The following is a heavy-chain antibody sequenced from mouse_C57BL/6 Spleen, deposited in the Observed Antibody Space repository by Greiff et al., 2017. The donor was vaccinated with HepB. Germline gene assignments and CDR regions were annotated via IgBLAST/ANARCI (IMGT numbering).Heavy chain of an antibody. V-gene: IGHV5-6*01. Sequence: EVQVVESGGDLVKPGGSLKLSCAASGFTFSSYGMSWVRQTPDKRLEWVATISSGGSYTYYPDSVKGRFTISRDNAKNTLYLQMSSLKSEDTAMYYCARDSNYGGLFAYWGQGTLVTVSA. D-gene: IGHD2-5*01. CDR2: ISSGGSYT. CDR1: GFTFSSYG. CDR3: ARDSNYGGLFAY. J-gene: IGHJ3*01.